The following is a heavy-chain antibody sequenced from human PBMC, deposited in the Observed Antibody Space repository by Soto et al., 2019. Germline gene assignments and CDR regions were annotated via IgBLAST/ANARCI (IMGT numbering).Heavy chain of an antibody. CDR3: ARDDSPEGVPQCYFDY. CDR1: GYTFTGYY. Sequence: ASVKVSCKASGYTFTGYYMHWVRQAPGQGLEWMGWINPNSGGTNYAQKFQGWVTMTRDTSISTAYMELSRLRSDDTAVYYCARDDSPEGVPQCYFDYWGQGTLVTVSS. V-gene: IGHV1-2*04. D-gene: IGHD3-10*01. CDR2: INPNSGGT. J-gene: IGHJ4*02.